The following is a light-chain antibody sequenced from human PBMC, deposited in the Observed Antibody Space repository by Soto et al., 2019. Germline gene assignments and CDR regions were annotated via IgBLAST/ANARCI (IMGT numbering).Light chain of an antibody. CDR2: DAS. Sequence: IVMTQSPATLSVSPGESATLSCGASQSVSSRFLAWYQQKPGRAPRLVIFDASNRANGVPARFGGSGSGTDFTLTINSLEPGDFAVYYCQQRNVWPPITFGQGTRLEIK. CDR3: QQRNVWPPIT. CDR1: QSVSSRF. J-gene: IGKJ5*01. V-gene: IGKV3-11*01.